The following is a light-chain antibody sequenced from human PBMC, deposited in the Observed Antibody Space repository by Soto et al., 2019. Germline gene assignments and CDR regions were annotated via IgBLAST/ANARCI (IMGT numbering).Light chain of an antibody. V-gene: IGKV1-5*01. Sequence: DIQMTQSPSTLSASVGDRVTITCRASQSVSAWLAWYQQKPGKAPKFLMYDVSTLESGVPLRFSGSGSGTEFTLTINSLQTADFATDDCQSYRNFSWTFGQGTKVAFK. CDR2: DVS. CDR1: QSVSAW. J-gene: IGKJ1*01. CDR3: QSYRNFSWT.